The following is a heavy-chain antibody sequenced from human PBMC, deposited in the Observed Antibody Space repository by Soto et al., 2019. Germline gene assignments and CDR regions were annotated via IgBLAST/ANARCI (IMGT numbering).Heavy chain of an antibody. CDR3: AREDSSWDHYYYYYGMDV. D-gene: IGHD6-13*01. CDR1: GYTFTSYG. V-gene: IGHV1-18*01. J-gene: IGHJ6*02. CDR2: ISAYNGNT. Sequence: ASVKVSCKASGYTFTSYGISWVRQAPGQGLEWMGWISAYNGNTNYAQKLQGRVTMTTDTSTSTAYMELRSLRSDDTAVYYCAREDSSWDHYYYYYGMDVWGQGTTVTVSS.